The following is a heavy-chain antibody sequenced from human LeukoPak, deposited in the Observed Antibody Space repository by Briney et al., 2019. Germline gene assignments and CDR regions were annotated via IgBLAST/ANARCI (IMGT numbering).Heavy chain of an antibody. CDR1: GFTFSSYA. CDR2: IKQDGSEK. V-gene: IGHV3-7*01. CDR3: ARHPPAPLYGSGSFDY. D-gene: IGHD3-10*01. J-gene: IGHJ4*02. Sequence: SGGSLRLSCAASGFTFSSYAMSWVRQAPGKGLEWVANIKQDGSEKYYVDSVKGRFTISRDNAKNSLYLQMNSLRAEDTAVYYCARHPPAPLYGSGSFDYWGQGTLVTVSS.